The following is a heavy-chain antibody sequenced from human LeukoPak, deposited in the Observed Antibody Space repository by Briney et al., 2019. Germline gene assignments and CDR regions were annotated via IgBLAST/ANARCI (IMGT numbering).Heavy chain of an antibody. CDR3: AKRGVVIRVFLVGFHKEAYYFDS. CDR1: GFTFDDYA. D-gene: IGHD3-10*01. CDR2: ISWNSGSI. Sequence: PGGSLRLSCAASGFTFDDYAMHWVRQAPGKGLEWVSGISWNSGSIGYADSVKGRFTISRDNAKNTLYLQMNSLRAEDTAVYFCAKRGVVIRVFLVGFHKEAYYFDSWGQGALVTVSS. V-gene: IGHV3-9*01. J-gene: IGHJ4*02.